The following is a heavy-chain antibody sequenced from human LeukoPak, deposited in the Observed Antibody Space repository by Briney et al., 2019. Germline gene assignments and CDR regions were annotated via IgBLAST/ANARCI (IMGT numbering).Heavy chain of an antibody. V-gene: IGHV6-1*01. CDR3: AREGWFGEPPSHWFDP. Sequence: SQTLSLTCAISGDSVSTKSATWNWIRQSPSRGLEWLGRTYYTSKWYNDYAVSVKSRIAINPDTSKNQSSLQLSSVTPEDTAVYYCAREGWFGEPPSHWFDPWGQGTLVTVSS. D-gene: IGHD3-10*01. J-gene: IGHJ5*02. CDR2: TYYTSKWYN. CDR1: GDSVSTKSAT.